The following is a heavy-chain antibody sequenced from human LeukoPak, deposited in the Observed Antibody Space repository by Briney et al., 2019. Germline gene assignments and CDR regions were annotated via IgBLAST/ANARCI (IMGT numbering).Heavy chain of an antibody. D-gene: IGHD2/OR15-2a*01. Sequence: GSLRLSCAASGFNFGKYAMQWVRQAPGKGLEWIGEIYHSGSTNYNPSLKSRVTISVDKSKNQFSLKLSSVTAADTAVYYCARGFYEPWGQGTMVTVSS. CDR1: GFNFGKYA. CDR3: ARGFYEP. V-gene: IGHV4-4*02. CDR2: IYHSGST. J-gene: IGHJ3*01.